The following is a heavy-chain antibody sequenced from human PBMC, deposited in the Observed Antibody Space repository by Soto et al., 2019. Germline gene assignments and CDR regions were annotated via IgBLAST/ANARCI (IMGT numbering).Heavy chain of an antibody. Sequence: ASVKVSCKTSGYTFVDHYLYWVRQAPGQGLEWMGWINPRNGDKKYAQKFQGRVTMIRDTIITTTYMDLSALTPDDTAVYYCARGEVTCIEVIDVWGPGTTVPVSS. J-gene: IGHJ6*02. V-gene: IGHV1-2*02. CDR2: INPRNGDK. D-gene: IGHD2-21*02. CDR1: GYTFVDHY. CDR3: ARGEVTCIEVIDV.